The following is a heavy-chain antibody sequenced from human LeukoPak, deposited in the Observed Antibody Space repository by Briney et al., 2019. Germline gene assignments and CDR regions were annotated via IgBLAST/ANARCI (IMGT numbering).Heavy chain of an antibody. CDR2: IYYSGST. Sequence: SETLSLTCTVSGGSISSYYWSWTRQPPGKGLEWIGYIYYSGSTNCNPSLKSRVTISVDTSKNQFSLKLSSVTAADTAVYYCARHLYYYYMDVWGKGTTVTVSS. J-gene: IGHJ6*03. V-gene: IGHV4-59*08. CDR3: ARHLYYYYMDV. CDR1: GGSISSYY.